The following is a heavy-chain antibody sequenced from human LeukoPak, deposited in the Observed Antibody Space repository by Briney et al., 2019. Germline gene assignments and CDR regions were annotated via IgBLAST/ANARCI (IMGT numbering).Heavy chain of an antibody. D-gene: IGHD2-2*01. V-gene: IGHV4-4*07. CDR3: AREVIVVVPAADLIMINYLDY. CDR2: IYTSGST. CDR1: GGSISSYY. Sequence: IPSETLSLXCTVSGGSISSYYWSWIRQPAGKGLESIGRIYTSGSTNYNPSLKSRVTMSVDTSKNQFSLKLSSVTAADTAVYYCAREVIVVVPAADLIMINYLDYWGQGTLVTVSS. J-gene: IGHJ4*02.